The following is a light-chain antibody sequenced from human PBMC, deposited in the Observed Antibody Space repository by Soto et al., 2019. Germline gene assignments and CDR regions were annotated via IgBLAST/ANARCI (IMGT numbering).Light chain of an antibody. CDR1: QSVSSAY. CDR3: QQYGSSPPYT. Sequence: PGERATLSCRASQSVSSAYLAWYQQKPGQAPRLLIYGASSRATGIPDRFSGSGSGTDFTLTISRLEPEDFAVYYCQQYGSSPPYTFGQGTKLEIK. V-gene: IGKV3-20*01. CDR2: GAS. J-gene: IGKJ2*01.